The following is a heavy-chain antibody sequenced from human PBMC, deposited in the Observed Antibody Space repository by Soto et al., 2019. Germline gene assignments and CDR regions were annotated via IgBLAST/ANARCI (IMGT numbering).Heavy chain of an antibody. J-gene: IGHJ4*02. D-gene: IGHD6-13*01. CDR3: ARAGMGSSRAYYFDY. V-gene: IGHV3-21*01. CDR2: ISSSSSYI. Sequence: GGSLRLSCAASGFTFSSYSMNWVRQAPGKGLEWVSSISSSSSYIYYADSVKGRFTISRDNAKNSLYLQMNSLRAKDTAVYYCARAGMGSSRAYYFDYWGQGTLVTVSS. CDR1: GFTFSSYS.